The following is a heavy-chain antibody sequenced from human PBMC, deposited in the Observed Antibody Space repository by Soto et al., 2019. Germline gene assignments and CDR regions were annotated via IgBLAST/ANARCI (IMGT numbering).Heavy chain of an antibody. V-gene: IGHV3-15*07. CDR3: TTGSVEGY. CDR1: GFSISSAW. CDR2: IKTKTQGETT. D-gene: IGHD3-3*01. J-gene: IGHJ4*02. Sequence: EVQLVESGGGLVKPGGSLRLSCAASGFSISSAWMNWVRQAPGKGLEWVGRIKTKTQGETTDYPAPVKGRFTISRDDSKNTVYLQMNSLEMEDTAVYYCTTGSVEGYWGQGTLVTVSS.